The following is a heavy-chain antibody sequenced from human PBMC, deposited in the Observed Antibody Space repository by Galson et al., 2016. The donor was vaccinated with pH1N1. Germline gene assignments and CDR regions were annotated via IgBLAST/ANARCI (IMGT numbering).Heavy chain of an antibody. Sequence: QSGAEVKKPGGSLKVSCKAPGYTFNGFAVFWVRQAPGQGLEWLGWINADNGNTKYSQRRQGRATITRDTTATTSYMELRSLTFADTAVYYCARDLDSDSYRAKDAFDSWGGGTQIIVSA. CDR2: INADNGNT. V-gene: IGHV1-3*01. CDR3: ARDLDSDSYRAKDAFDS. CDR1: GYTFNGFA. D-gene: IGHD5-18*01. J-gene: IGHJ3*01.